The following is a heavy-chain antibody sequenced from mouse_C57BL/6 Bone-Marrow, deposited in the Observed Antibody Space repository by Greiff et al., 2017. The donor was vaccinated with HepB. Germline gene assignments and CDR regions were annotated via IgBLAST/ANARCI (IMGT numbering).Heavy chain of an antibody. D-gene: IGHD2-4*01. CDR1: GFNIKDYY. Sequence: EVQLQQSGAELVRPGASVKLSCTASGFNIKDYYMHWVKQRPEQGLEWIGRIDPEDGDTEYAPKFQGKATMTADTSSNTAYLQLSSLTSEDTAVYYCTLYDYDEGRFDHWGQGTTLTVSS. CDR2: IDPEDGDT. CDR3: TLYDYDEGRFDH. V-gene: IGHV14-1*01. J-gene: IGHJ2*01.